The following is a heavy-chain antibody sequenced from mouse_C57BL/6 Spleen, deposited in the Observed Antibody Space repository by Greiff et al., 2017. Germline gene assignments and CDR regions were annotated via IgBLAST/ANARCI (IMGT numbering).Heavy chain of an antibody. Sequence: QVQLQQPGAELVMPGASVKLSCKASGYTFTSYWMHWVKQRPGQGLEWIGEIDPSDSYTNYNQKFKGKSTLTVDKSSSTTYMQLSSLTSEDSAVYDCAALDWFAYWGQGTLVTVSA. V-gene: IGHV1-69*01. CDR3: AALDWFAY. CDR2: IDPSDSYT. CDR1: GYTFTSYW. J-gene: IGHJ3*01.